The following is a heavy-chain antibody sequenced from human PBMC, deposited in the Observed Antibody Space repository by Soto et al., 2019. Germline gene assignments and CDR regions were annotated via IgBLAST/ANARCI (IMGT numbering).Heavy chain of an antibody. J-gene: IGHJ4*02. CDR2: VSGTDDAT. D-gene: IGHD4-4*01. Sequence: EVQLLESGGDLVQPGGPLSLSCAASGFTFSNYAMGWVRQAPGKGLEWVSGVSGTDDATYYADSVRGRFTISRDNLKSTLYLQMSSLRVDDAAVYYCAKFQRTTFYPFDHWGQGTLVTVSS. CDR1: GFTFSNYA. V-gene: IGHV3-23*01. CDR3: AKFQRTTFYPFDH.